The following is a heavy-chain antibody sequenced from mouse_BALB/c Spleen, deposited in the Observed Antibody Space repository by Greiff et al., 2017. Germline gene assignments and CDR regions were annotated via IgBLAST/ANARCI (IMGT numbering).Heavy chain of an antibody. J-gene: IGHJ1*01. CDR1: GYAFTNYL. V-gene: IGHV1-54*01. CDR3: ARSGDYVWYFDV. Sequence: VKLMESGAELVRPGTSVKVSCKASGYAFTNYLIEWVKQRPGQGLEWIGVINPGSGGTNYNEKFKGKATLTADKSSSTAYMQLSSLTSDDSAVYFCARSGDYVWYFDVWGAGTTVTVSS. CDR2: INPGSGGT. D-gene: IGHD2-4*01.